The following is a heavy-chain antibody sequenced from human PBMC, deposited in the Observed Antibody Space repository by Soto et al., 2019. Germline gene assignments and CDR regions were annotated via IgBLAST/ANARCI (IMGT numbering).Heavy chain of an antibody. Sequence: SETLSLTGTVSGGSISSCYWSWIRQPPGKGLEGIGYIYYSGSTNYNPSLKSRVTISVDTSKNQFSLKLSSVTAADTAVYYCAAEEYSYGTHAFDIWGQGTMVTASS. CDR3: AAEEYSYGTHAFDI. CDR1: GGSISSCY. V-gene: IGHV4-59*01. D-gene: IGHD5-18*01. CDR2: IYYSGST. J-gene: IGHJ3*02.